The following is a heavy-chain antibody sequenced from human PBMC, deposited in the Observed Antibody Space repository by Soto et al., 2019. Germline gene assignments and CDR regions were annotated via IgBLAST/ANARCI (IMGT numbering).Heavy chain of an antibody. CDR2: IYYSGST. D-gene: IGHD2-21*02. J-gene: IGHJ6*02. CDR3: ARDGWGRSERFGSYYYYGMDV. Sequence: SETLSLTCTVSGGSISSGGYYWSWIRQHPGKGLEWIGYIYYSGSTYYNPSLKSRVTISVDTSKNQFSLKLSSVTAADTAEYYCARDGWGRSERFGSYYYYGMDVWGQGTTVTVSS. V-gene: IGHV4-31*03. CDR1: GGSISSGGYY.